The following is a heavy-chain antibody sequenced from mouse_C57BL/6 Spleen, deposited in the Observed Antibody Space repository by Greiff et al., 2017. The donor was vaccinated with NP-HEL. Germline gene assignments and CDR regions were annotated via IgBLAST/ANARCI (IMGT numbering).Heavy chain of an antibody. CDR2: ISSGSSTI. J-gene: IGHJ2*01. D-gene: IGHD1-1*01. CDR3: ARTDYYGSSYYFDY. V-gene: IGHV5-17*01. CDR1: GFTFSDYG. Sequence: EVKLVESGGGLVKPGGSLKLSCAASGFTFSDYGMHWVRQAPEKGLEWVAYISSGSSTIYYADTVKGRFTISRDNAKNTLFLQMTSLRSEDTAMYYCARTDYYGSSYYFDYWGQGTTLTDSS.